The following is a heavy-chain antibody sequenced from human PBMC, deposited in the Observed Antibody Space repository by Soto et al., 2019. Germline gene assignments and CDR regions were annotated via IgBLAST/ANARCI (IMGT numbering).Heavy chain of an antibody. D-gene: IGHD3-10*02. CDR3: ARYTFGHDREYHYAMDV. Sequence: PSEPLSLTCTPAGTSISSSAYYWRWVRPPPGKGLEWIGYIFHSGSAYYNPSLKSRVTISVDTSKNQFSLKLTSVTAADTAVFYCARYTFGHDREYHYAMDVWGQGTTVTVSS. J-gene: IGHJ6*02. CDR1: GTSISSSAYY. CDR2: IFHSGSA. V-gene: IGHV4-30-4*01.